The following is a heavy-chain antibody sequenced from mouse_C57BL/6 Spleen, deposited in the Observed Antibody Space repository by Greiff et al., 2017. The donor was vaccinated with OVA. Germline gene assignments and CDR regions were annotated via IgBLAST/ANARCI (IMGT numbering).Heavy chain of an antibody. Sequence: EVQLVESGGGLVKPGGSLKLSCAASGFTFSDYGMHWVRQAPEKGLEWVAYISSGSSTIYYADTVKGRFTISRDNAKNTLFLQMTSLRSEDTAMYYCAKTLTGGYFDVRGTGTTVTVSS. CDR1: GFTFSDYG. CDR3: AKTLTGGYFDV. J-gene: IGHJ1*03. CDR2: ISSGSSTI. V-gene: IGHV5-17*01. D-gene: IGHD4-1*01.